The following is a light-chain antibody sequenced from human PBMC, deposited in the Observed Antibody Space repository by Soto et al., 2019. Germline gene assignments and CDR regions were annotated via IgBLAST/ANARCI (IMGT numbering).Light chain of an antibody. Sequence: EIVLTQSPGTLSLSPGERATLSCRARQSVNNRYLAWYQQKPCQAPRLLICGASNRATGIPDRFSGSGSGTDFTLTISRLEPEDFGVYYCQQHGSSSRTFGHGNTVAI. V-gene: IGKV3-20*01. J-gene: IGKJ1*01. CDR1: QSVNNRY. CDR3: QQHGSSSRT. CDR2: GAS.